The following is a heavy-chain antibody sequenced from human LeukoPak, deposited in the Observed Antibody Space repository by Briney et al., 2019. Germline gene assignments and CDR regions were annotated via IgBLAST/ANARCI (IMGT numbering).Heavy chain of an antibody. CDR1: GGTFSSYA. Sequence: SVKVSCKASGGTFSSYAISWVRQAPGQGLEWMGGIIPVFGTANYAQKFQGRVTITADKPTSTAYMELSSLRSEDTAVYYCARVGTYYYGSGSYSGWFDPWGQGTLVTVSS. J-gene: IGHJ5*02. CDR2: IIPVFGTA. V-gene: IGHV1-69*06. D-gene: IGHD3-10*01. CDR3: ARVGTYYYGSGSYSGWFDP.